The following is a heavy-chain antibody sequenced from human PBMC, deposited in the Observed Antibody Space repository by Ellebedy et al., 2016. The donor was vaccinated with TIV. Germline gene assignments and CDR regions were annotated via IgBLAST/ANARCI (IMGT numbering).Heavy chain of an antibody. CDR2: IYYSGST. Sequence: LRLXXTVSGGSISSGGYYWSWIRQHPGKGLEWIGYIYYSGSTYYNPSLKSRVTISVDTSKNQFSLKLSSVTAADTAVYYCATFPRAYYYDSSGPSYDVWGQGTTVTVSS. CDR1: GGSISSGGYY. J-gene: IGHJ6*02. D-gene: IGHD3-22*01. CDR3: ATFPRAYYYDSSGPSYDV. V-gene: IGHV4-31*03.